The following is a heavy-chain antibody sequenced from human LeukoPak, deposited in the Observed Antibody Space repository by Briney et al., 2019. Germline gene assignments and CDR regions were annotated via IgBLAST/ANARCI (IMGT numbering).Heavy chain of an antibody. J-gene: IGHJ4*02. D-gene: IGHD6-25*01. V-gene: IGHV4-39*01. CDR2: LYYGENS. CDR1: GGSISIISSSTYY. CDR3: ARQLPTAAADTRGYFDY. Sequence: SETLSLTCTVSGGSISIISSSTYYWGWIRQAPGKGLEWIGSLYYGENSHYNPSLKSRATLSVDTSNNQFSLKLTSVTAADAAAYFCARQLPTAAADTRGYFDYWGQGTVVTVSS.